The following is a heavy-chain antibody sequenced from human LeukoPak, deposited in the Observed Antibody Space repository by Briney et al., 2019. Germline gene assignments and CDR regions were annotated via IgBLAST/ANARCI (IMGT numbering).Heavy chain of an antibody. J-gene: IGHJ4*02. CDR2: ISSRGSSK. CDR3: ARDSRAPGGSYDYGNDY. V-gene: IGHV3-48*04. D-gene: IGHD4-17*01. CDR1: GFTFSSYA. Sequence: PGGSLRLSCAASGFTFSSYAMHWVRQAPGKGLEWVSYISSRGSSKYYADSVKGRFTISRDNAKNSLYLQMNSLRAEDTAVYYCARDSRAPGGSYDYGNDYWGQGTLVTVSS.